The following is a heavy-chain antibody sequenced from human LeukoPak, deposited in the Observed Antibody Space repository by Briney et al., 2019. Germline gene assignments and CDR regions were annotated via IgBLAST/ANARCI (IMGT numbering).Heavy chain of an antibody. CDR3: ARDSVVVPPAIYAFDI. CDR2: INPNSGGT. V-gene: IGHV1-2*02. Sequence: GASVKVSCKASGYTFTGYYMHWVRQAPGQGLEWMGWINPNSGGTNYAQKFQGRVTMTRDTSISTAYMELSSLRSEDTAVYYCARDSVVVPPAIYAFDIWGQGTMVTVSS. D-gene: IGHD2-2*01. J-gene: IGHJ3*02. CDR1: GYTFTGYY.